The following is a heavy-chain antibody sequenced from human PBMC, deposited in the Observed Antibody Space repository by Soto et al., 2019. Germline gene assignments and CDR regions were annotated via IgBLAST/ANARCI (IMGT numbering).Heavy chain of an antibody. CDR3: ARWYSSGWYTAYYYYYGMDV. Sequence: GGSLRLSCAASGFTFIDYYMNWVRQAPGKGLEWVSYISSSGSTIYYADSVKGRFTISRDNAKNSLYLQMNSLRAEDTAVYYCARWYSSGWYTAYYYYYGMDVWGQGTTVTVSS. CDR2: ISSSGSTI. CDR1: GFTFIDYY. J-gene: IGHJ6*02. D-gene: IGHD6-19*01. V-gene: IGHV3-11*04.